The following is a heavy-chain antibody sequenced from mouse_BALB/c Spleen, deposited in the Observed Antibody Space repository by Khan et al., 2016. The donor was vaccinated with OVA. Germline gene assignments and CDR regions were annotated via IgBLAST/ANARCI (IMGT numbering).Heavy chain of an antibody. CDR1: GYSITSGY. J-gene: IGHJ3*01. CDR3: GSSTYRYAFVY. D-gene: IGHD2-12*01. Sequence: EVQLEESGPSLVKPSQTLSLTCSVTGYSITSGYLNWIRKFPGNKLEYMGYIIYTGYTYYNPSLKSRISITPHTSKNQYYLLLRSVTDEDTAYYSCGSSTYRYAFVYWGQGTLVTVSA. CDR2: IIYTGYT. V-gene: IGHV3-8*02.